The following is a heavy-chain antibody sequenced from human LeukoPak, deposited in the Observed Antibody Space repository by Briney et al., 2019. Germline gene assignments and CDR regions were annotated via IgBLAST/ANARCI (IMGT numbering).Heavy chain of an antibody. D-gene: IGHD3-3*01. CDR1: GGSISSSSYY. V-gene: IGHV4-39*01. CDR2: IYYSGST. Sequence: PSETLSLTCTVSGGSISSSSYYWGWIRQPPGKGLEWLGSIYYSGSTYHNPSLKSRVTISVDTSKNQFSLKLSSATAADTAVYYCARHRITIFAVPKCFDPWGQGTLVTVSS. J-gene: IGHJ5*02. CDR3: ARHRITIFAVPKCFDP.